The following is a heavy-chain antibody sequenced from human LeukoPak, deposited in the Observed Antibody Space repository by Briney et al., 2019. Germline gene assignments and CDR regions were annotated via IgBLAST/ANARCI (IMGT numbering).Heavy chain of an antibody. D-gene: IGHD1-1*01. CDR2: IYNDGSQE. J-gene: IGHJ4*02. CDR1: GFTFSSYG. CDR3: ARNVNHWNHVDC. V-gene: IGHV3-33*01. Sequence: GGSLRLSCTASGFTFSSYGMHWVRQAPGKGLEWVTFIYNDGSQEYYADSVKGRFSISRDNSKNTLYLQMNSLRDEDTAIYYCARNVNHWNHVDCWGQGTRVTVSS.